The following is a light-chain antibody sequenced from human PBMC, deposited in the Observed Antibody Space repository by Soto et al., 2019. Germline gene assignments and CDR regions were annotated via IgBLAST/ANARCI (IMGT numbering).Light chain of an antibody. J-gene: IGLJ1*01. CDR2: RNT. CDR3: AAWDDSLSSQV. V-gene: IGLV1-47*01. CDR1: SSNIGSNY. Sequence: QSVLTQPPSASGTPGQRVTISCSGSSSNIGSNYVYWYQQLPGTAPKLLIYRNTQRPSGVPDRFSGSRSGTSASLAISGLRSEDEADYYCAAWDDSLSSQVFGPGTKLTVL.